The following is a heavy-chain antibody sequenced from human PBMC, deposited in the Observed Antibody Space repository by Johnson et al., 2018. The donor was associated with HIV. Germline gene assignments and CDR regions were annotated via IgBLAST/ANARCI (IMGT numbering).Heavy chain of an antibody. D-gene: IGHD6-13*01. CDR3: ARSLSSSWYEGAFDI. Sequence: VQLVESGGGLVQPGRSLRLSCAASGFTFDDYAMHWVRQAPGKGLEWVSGISWNRGSIGYADSVKGRFTISRENAKNSLYLQMNSLRAGDTAVYDCARSLSSSWYEGAFDIWGQGTMVTVSS. V-gene: IGHV3-9*01. CDR2: ISWNRGSI. CDR1: GFTFDDYA. J-gene: IGHJ3*02.